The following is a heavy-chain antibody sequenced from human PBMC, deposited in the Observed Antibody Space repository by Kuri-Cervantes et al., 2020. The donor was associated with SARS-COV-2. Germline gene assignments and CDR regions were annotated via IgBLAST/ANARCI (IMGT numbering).Heavy chain of an antibody. D-gene: IGHD3-22*01. J-gene: IGHJ4*02. Sequence: KVSCKGSGYSFTSYWIGWVRQMPGKGLEWMGIIYPGDSDTRYSPSFQGQVTIPADKSISTAYLQWSSLKASDTAMYYCARFPLRGSGYFPPYSDYWGQGTLVTDSS. V-gene: IGHV5-51*01. CDR2: IYPGDSDT. CDR3: ARFPLRGSGYFPPYSDY. CDR1: GYSFTSYW.